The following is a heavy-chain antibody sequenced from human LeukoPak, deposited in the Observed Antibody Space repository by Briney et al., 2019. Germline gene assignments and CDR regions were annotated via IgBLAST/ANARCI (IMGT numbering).Heavy chain of an antibody. D-gene: IGHD6-13*01. Sequence: ASVKVSCKASGYTFPSYFMHWVRQAPGQGLEWMAIINPTGRSTTYAQKFQGRVTMTRDTSTSTVYMELSSLRSDDTAVYYCARTAAGRFDSWGQGTLVTVSS. J-gene: IGHJ4*02. V-gene: IGHV1-46*01. CDR1: GYTFPSYF. CDR2: INPTGRST. CDR3: ARTAAGRFDS.